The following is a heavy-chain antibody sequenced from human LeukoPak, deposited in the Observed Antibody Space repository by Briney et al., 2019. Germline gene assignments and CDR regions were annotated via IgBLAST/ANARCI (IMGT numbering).Heavy chain of an antibody. CDR3: ARDHFTVAGNLDF. CDR2: ISSSGSTK. Sequence: GGSLRLSCAASGFTFSSYEMNWVRQAPGKGLEWVSYISSSGSTKYYADSVKGRFTISRDNAKNSLYLQMNSLRAEDTAVYYCARDHFTVAGNLDFWGQGTLVTVSS. D-gene: IGHD6-19*01. V-gene: IGHV3-48*03. J-gene: IGHJ4*02. CDR1: GFTFSSYE.